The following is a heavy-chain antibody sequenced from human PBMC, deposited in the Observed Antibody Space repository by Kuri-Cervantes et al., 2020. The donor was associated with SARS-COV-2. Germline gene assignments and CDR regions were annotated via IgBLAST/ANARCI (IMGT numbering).Heavy chain of an antibody. CDR3: AWVAGEGPIYYYYMDV. CDR1: GFTVSSNY. CDR2: IKQDGSEK. D-gene: IGHD2-21*01. J-gene: IGHJ6*03. V-gene: IGHV3-7*04. Sequence: GESLKISCAASGFTVSSNYMSWVRQAPGKGLEWVANIKQDGSEKYYVDSVKGRFTISRDNAKNSLYLQMNSLRAEDTAMDYCAWVAGEGPIYYYYMDVWGKGTTVTVS.